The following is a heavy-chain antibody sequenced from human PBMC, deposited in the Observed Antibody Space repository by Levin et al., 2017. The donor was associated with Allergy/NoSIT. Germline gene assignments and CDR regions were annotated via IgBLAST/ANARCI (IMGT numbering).Heavy chain of an antibody. D-gene: IGHD2-21*01. J-gene: IGHJ5*02. CDR2: IYWDDDK. V-gene: IGHV2-5*02. Sequence: SLTTNGVGVGWIRQPPGKALEWLAIIYWDDDKHYSPSLKSRLTITKDTSKNQVVLTMTDMDPVDTATYSCAHNVAYYGVGVRGGWFDPWGQGILVTVSS. CDR1: SLTTNGVG. CDR3: AHNVAYYGVGVRGGWFDP.